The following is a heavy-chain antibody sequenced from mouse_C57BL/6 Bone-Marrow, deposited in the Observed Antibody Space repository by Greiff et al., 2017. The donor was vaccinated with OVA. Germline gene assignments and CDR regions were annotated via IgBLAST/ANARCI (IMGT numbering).Heavy chain of an antibody. Sequence: VQLQQSGAELVRPGASVTLSCKASGYTFTDSEMHWVKQTPVPGLEWIGAIDPETGGTAYNQKFKGKAILTADKSSSTAYMELRSLTSEDSAVYYCTRSYSNYGDFDYWGQGTTLTVSS. D-gene: IGHD2-5*01. CDR3: TRSYSNYGDFDY. V-gene: IGHV1-15*01. CDR2: IDPETGGT. J-gene: IGHJ2*01. CDR1: GYTFTDSE.